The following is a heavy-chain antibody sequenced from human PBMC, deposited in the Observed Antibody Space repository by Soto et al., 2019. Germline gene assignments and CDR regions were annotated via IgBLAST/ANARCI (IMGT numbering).Heavy chain of an antibody. J-gene: IGHJ4*02. CDR3: AREGVGIAAAGSADY. Sequence: ASVKVSCKASGYTFTSYYMHWVRQAPGQGLEWMGIINPSGGSTSYAQKFQGRVTMTRDTSTSTVYMELSSLRSEDTAVYYCAREGVGIAAAGSADYWGQGTLVTVSS. CDR2: INPSGGST. D-gene: IGHD6-13*01. CDR1: GYTFTSYY. V-gene: IGHV1-46*01.